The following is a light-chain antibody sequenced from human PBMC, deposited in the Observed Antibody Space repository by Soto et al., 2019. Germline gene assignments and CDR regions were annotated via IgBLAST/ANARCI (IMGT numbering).Light chain of an antibody. Sequence: EIVLTQSPAILSLSPGERATLSCRASQSVSGYLAWYQQKPGQAPRLLIYDASKRATGLPARFSGSGSGTEFSLTISTLEPEDFAVHYCQQRSNWPRPWTFGPGTKVEIK. CDR1: QSVSGY. CDR2: DAS. V-gene: IGKV3-11*01. CDR3: QQRSNWPRPWT. J-gene: IGKJ1*01.